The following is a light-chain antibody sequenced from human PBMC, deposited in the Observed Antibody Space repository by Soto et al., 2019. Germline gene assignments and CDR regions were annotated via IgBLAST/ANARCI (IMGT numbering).Light chain of an antibody. CDR2: FAS. J-gene: IGKJ5*01. V-gene: IGKV1D-16*01. CDR1: QGISTL. Sequence: DLQMTQSPSSLSESVGDTVTITCRASQGISTLLAWYQQKPGKAPKSLIYFASSLQSGVPLRFTGSGSGIDFTLTISSLQPEDFATYYCQLFHSYPITFGQGTRLDNK. CDR3: QLFHSYPIT.